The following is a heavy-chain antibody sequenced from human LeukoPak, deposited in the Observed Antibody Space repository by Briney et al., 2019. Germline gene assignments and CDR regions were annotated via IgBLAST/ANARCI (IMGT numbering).Heavy chain of an antibody. CDR1: GFTFSSYW. J-gene: IGHJ1*01. Sequence: GGSLRLSCAASGFTFSSYWIHWVRQAPGKGLEWVSAISGSGGSTYCADSVKGRFTISRDNSKDTLYLQMNSLRAEDTAVYYCAKVEDYDALSGLFQHWGQGTLVTVSS. CDR2: ISGSGGST. V-gene: IGHV3-23*01. D-gene: IGHD4-17*01. CDR3: AKVEDYDALSGLFQH.